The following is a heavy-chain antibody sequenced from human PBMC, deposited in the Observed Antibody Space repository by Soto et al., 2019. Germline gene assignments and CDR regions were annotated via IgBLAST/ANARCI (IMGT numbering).Heavy chain of an antibody. J-gene: IGHJ6*02. CDR2: IIPIFGTA. D-gene: IGHD3-10*01. CDR1: GGTFSSYA. CDR3: ARDRGGRGYLTRYYYYGMDV. Sequence: QVQLVQSGAEVKKPGSSVKVSCKASGGTFSSYAISWVRQAPGQGLEWMGGIIPIFGTANYAQKFQGRVMITADESTSTAYMELSSLRSEDTAVYYCARDRGGRGYLTRYYYYGMDVWGQGTTVTVSS. V-gene: IGHV1-69*12.